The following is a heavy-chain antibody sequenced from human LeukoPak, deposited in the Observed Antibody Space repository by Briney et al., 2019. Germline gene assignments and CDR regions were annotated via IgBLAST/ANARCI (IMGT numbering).Heavy chain of an antibody. CDR3: ARAMATIPAFDY. CDR2: INVDGSRK. Sequence: GGSLRLSCAASGFIFSNYWMHWVRQVPGKGLLWVSRINVDGSRKIYADSVKGRFAISRDNAKNTVSLQMNSLRVEDTAVYYCARAMATIPAFDYWGQGTLVTVSS. J-gene: IGHJ4*02. CDR1: GFIFSNYW. V-gene: IGHV3-74*01. D-gene: IGHD5-24*01.